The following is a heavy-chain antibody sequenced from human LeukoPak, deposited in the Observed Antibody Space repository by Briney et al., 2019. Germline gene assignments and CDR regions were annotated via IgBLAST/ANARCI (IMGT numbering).Heavy chain of an antibody. D-gene: IGHD2-8*02. J-gene: IGHJ4*02. CDR2: NYYNEST. CDR3: ARGYSTGTPFFDY. Sequence: SETLSLTCTVSGGPMSSRSYSWGWIRQSPGKGLEWIGSNYYNESTYYNPSFKSRVTIHVDMSENQFSLRLNSVTAADRAVYYCARGYSTGTPFFDYWGQGILVTVSS. CDR1: GGPMSSRSYS. V-gene: IGHV4-39*01.